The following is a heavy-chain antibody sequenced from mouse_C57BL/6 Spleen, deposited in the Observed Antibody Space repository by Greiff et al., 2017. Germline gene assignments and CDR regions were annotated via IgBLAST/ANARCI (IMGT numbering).Heavy chain of an antibody. CDR3: ARGRGCAY. Sequence: EVKLQESGPGLVKPSQSLSLTCSVTGYSITSGYYWNWIRQFPGNKLEWMGYISYDGSNNYNPTLKNRISITRDTSKNQFFLKLNSVTSEDTATYYCARGRGCAYWGQGTLVTVSA. V-gene: IGHV3-6*01. CDR1: GYSITSGYY. J-gene: IGHJ3*01. CDR2: ISYDGSN.